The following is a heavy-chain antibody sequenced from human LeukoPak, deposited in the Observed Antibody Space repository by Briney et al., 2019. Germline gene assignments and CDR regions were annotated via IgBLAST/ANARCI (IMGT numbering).Heavy chain of an antibody. D-gene: IGHD3-22*01. CDR3: ARDSYDSSGYDY. CDR1: GGSISSGSYY. CDR2: IYYSGST. Sequence: SETLSLTCTVSGGSISSGSYYWSWIRQPPGKGLEWIGYIYYSGSTYYNPSLKSRVTISVDTSKNQFSLKLSSVTAADTAVYYCARDSYDSSGYDYWGQGTLVTVSS. V-gene: IGHV4-30-4*08. J-gene: IGHJ4*02.